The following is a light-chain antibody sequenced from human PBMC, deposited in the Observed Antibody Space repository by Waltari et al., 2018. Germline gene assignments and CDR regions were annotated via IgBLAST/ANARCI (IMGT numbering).Light chain of an antibody. CDR3: QQYNSYPPYST. V-gene: IGKV1-5*03. CDR1: QSISSW. Sequence: DIQMTQSPSTLSASVGDRVTITCRASQSISSWLAWYQQKPGKAPKLLIYKASSLESGVPSRFSGSGSGTEFTLTISSLQPDDFATYYCQQYNSYPPYSTFGPGTKVDIK. CDR2: KAS. J-gene: IGKJ3*01.